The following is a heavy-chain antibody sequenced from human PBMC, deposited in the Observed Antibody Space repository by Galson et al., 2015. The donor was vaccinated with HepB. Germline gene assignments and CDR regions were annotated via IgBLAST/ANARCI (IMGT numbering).Heavy chain of an antibody. D-gene: IGHD5-18*01. CDR3: ARDVTPTWIQLWLTGKYYYGMDV. J-gene: IGHJ6*02. V-gene: IGHV3-30-3*01. Sequence: SLRLSCAASGFTFSSYAMHWVRQAPGKGLEWVAVISYDGSNKYYADSVKGRFTISRDNSKNTLYLQMNSLRAEDTAVYYCARDVTPTWIQLWLTGKYYYGMDVWGQGTTVTVSS. CDR1: GFTFSSYA. CDR2: ISYDGSNK.